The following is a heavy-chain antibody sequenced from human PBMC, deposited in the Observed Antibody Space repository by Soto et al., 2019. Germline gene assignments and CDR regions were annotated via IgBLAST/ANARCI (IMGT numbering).Heavy chain of an antibody. D-gene: IGHD6-19*01. CDR1: GFTFSSYA. CDR3: AKDHGYAGGWHTPYYFDS. CDR2: ISAGGDST. J-gene: IGHJ4*02. Sequence: LRLSCAASGFTFSSYAMSWVRQAPGKGLEWVSSISAGGDSTYYADSVKGRFTITRDNSKNTLYLQMNSLRAADTAVYYCAKDHGYAGGWHTPYYFDSWGQGTLVTVSS. V-gene: IGHV3-23*01.